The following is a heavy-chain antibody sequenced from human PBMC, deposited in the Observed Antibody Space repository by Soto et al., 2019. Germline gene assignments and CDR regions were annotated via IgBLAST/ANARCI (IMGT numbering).Heavy chain of an antibody. CDR2: VSDNGGSRGGT. J-gene: IGHJ3*02. CDR1: GFMFNNSA. CDR3: ARAKAVVIAALDI. Sequence: RLSCKASGFMFNNSAMTWVRQAPWQGLQWVASVSDNGGSRGGTYYADSVKGRFTISRDNSKNTLYLQLDSLTGADTAVYYCARAKAVVIAALDIWGQGTMVIVSS. D-gene: IGHD2-21*01. V-gene: IGHV3-23*01.